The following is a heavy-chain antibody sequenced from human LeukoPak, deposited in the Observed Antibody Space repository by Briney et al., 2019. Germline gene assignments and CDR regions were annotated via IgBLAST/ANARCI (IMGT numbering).Heavy chain of an antibody. V-gene: IGHV3-30*04. CDR3: ARDTNGSDY. CDR1: GFIFSNYA. Sequence: PGGSLRLSCAASGFIFSNYAMHWVRQAPGKGLEWLIFISYDGSNKYYADSVKGRFTISRDNSKNTLYLQMNSLRAEDTAVYYCARDTNGSDYWGQGTLVTVSS. D-gene: IGHD2-8*01. J-gene: IGHJ4*02. CDR2: ISYDGSNK.